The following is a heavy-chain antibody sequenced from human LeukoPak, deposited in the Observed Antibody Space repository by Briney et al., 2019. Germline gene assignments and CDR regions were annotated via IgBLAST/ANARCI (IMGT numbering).Heavy chain of an antibody. D-gene: IGHD5-18*01. CDR2: IYNSGII. Sequence: PSETLSLTCIVSGGTVSNYYWRWIRQPPGKGLEWIVNIYNSGIINYSPSLKGRVTISLDTSKNQFFLKLNSVTAADTAIYYGARESSVLHGDTAPLGSWGQGTKVTVSS. CDR3: ARESSVLHGDTAPLGS. V-gene: IGHV4-4*08. J-gene: IGHJ3*01. CDR1: GGTVSNYY.